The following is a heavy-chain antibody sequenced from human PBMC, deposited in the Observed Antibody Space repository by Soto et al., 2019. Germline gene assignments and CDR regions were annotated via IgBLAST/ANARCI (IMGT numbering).Heavy chain of an antibody. V-gene: IGHV4-59*01. Sequence: SETLSLTCTVSGGSISSYHWSWVRQPPGKGLEWIGYIYYSGSTNYNPSLKSRVTISLDTSKNQVSLKLSSVTAADTAVYYCARDRVIVTTTQSYYYGMDVWGQGTTVTVSS. D-gene: IGHD5-12*01. J-gene: IGHJ6*02. CDR2: IYYSGST. CDR1: GGSISSYH. CDR3: ARDRVIVTTTQSYYYGMDV.